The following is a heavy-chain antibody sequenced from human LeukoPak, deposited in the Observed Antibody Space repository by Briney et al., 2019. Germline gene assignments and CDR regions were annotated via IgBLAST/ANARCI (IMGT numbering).Heavy chain of an antibody. CDR1: GFTFGDYA. D-gene: IGHD3-10*01. V-gene: IGHV3-49*04. CDR3: TREDGSGSYLIDY. CDR2: IRSKAYGGTT. J-gene: IGHJ4*02. Sequence: GGSLRLSCTASGFTFGDYAMSWVRQAPGKGLEWVGFIRSKAYGGTTEYAASVKGRFTISRDDSKSIAYLQMNSLKTEDTAVYYCTREDGSGSYLIDYWGQGTLVTVSS.